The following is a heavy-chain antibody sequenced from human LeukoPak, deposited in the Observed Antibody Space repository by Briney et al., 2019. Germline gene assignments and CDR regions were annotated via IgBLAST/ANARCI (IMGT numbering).Heavy chain of an antibody. D-gene: IGHD2-15*01. CDR3: ATETPCSGGSCYRGPFDY. CDR2: VWYDGSDD. V-gene: IGHV3-33*01. J-gene: IGHJ4*02. Sequence: GGSLRLSCAASGFTFSSFAMHWVRQAPGKGLEWVAVVWYDGSDDYYADSVKGRFTISRDNSKNTLFLQMNSLRAEDTAVYYCATETPCSGGSCYRGPFDYWGQGTLVTVSS. CDR1: GFTFSSFA.